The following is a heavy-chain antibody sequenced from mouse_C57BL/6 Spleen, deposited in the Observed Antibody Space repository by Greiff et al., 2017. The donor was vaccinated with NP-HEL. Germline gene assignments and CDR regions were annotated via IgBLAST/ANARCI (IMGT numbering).Heavy chain of an antibody. CDR2: INPDSSTI. CDR3: ARHGYYVRSAMDY. CDR1: GVDFSRYW. D-gene: IGHD2-3*01. J-gene: IGHJ4*01. V-gene: IGHV4-1*01. Sequence: GVDFSRYWMSWVRRAPGKGLEWIGEINPDSSTINYAPSLKDKFIISRDNAKNTLYLQMSKVRSEDTALYYCARHGYYVRSAMDYWGQGTSVTVSS.